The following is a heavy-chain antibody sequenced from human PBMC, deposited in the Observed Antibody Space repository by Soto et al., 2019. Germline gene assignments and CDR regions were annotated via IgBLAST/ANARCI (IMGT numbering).Heavy chain of an antibody. CDR2: IYYSGST. CDR3: ARPTAAAGNWFDP. CDR1: GGSISSSSYY. V-gene: IGHV4-39*01. Sequence: QLQLQESGPGLVKPSETLSLTCTVSGGSISSSSYYWGWIRQPPGKGLEWIGSIYYSGSTYYNPSLKSRVTISVDTSKNQFSLKLSSVTAADTAVYYCARPTAAAGNWFDPWGQGTLVTVSS. J-gene: IGHJ5*02. D-gene: IGHD6-13*01.